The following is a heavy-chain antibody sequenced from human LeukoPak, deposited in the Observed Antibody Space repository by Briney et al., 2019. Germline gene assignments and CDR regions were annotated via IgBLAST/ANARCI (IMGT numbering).Heavy chain of an antibody. D-gene: IGHD1-1*01. CDR1: GFTFSSYW. Sequence: PGGSLRLSCAASGFTFSSYWMNWVRQAPGKGLEWVSYISSDSTTIYYADSVKSRFTISRDNAKNSLYLQMNSLRAEDTAVYYCARDITELERLFDYWGQGTLVTVSS. CDR3: ARDITELERLFDY. V-gene: IGHV3-48*01. CDR2: ISSDSTTI. J-gene: IGHJ4*02.